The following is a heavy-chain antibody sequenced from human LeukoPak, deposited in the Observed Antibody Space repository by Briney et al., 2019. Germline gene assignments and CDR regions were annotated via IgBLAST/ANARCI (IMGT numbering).Heavy chain of an antibody. Sequence: GGSLRLSCAASGLVFGKYAMAWVRQAPGKRLECVSIISDDSSFTYYLDSVKGRSIIFRDNSKDTLYLHMNSLRAEDTAVYYCAKGRCSGPGCDSFDYWGQGTLVTVSS. J-gene: IGHJ4*02. D-gene: IGHD5-12*01. CDR2: ISDDSSFT. V-gene: IGHV3-23*01. CDR3: AKGRCSGPGCDSFDY. CDR1: GLVFGKYA.